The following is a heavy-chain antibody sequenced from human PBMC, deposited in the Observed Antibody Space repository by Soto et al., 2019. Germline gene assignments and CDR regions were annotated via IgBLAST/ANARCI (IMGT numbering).Heavy chain of an antibody. Sequence: QVQLVQSGAEVKKPGASVKVSCKASGYTFTSYAMYWVRQAPGQRLEWMGWINAGNGNTKYSQKFQGRVTITRDTSASTAYKELSSMRSEDTAVYYCARDFSPYCSGGSCPFDYWGQGTLVTVSS. CDR3: ARDFSPYCSGGSCPFDY. D-gene: IGHD2-15*01. CDR2: INAGNGNT. V-gene: IGHV1-3*01. CDR1: GYTFTSYA. J-gene: IGHJ4*02.